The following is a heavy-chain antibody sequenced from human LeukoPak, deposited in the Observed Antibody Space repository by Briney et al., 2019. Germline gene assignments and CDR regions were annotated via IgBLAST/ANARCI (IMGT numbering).Heavy chain of an antibody. Sequence: GGSLRLSCAASGFTFSSYAVNWVRQAPGKGLEWVSTISASGGSTYYFAKGRFTISRDNSKNTLYLQMNSLRAEDTAVYYCAKGYCSSTNCKESFFDYWGQGTLVTVSS. D-gene: IGHD2-2*01. CDR1: GFTFSSYA. V-gene: IGHV3-23*01. J-gene: IGHJ4*02. CDR3: AKGYCSSTNCKESFFDY. CDR2: ISASGGST.